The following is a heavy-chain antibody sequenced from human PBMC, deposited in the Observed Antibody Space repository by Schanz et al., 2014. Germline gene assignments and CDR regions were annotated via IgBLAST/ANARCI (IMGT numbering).Heavy chain of an antibody. CDR3: ARDSDVSKYNLFDS. J-gene: IGHJ5*01. CDR2: ISDYNGNT. V-gene: IGHV1-18*01. Sequence: QVQLLQSGAEVKKPGASVKVSCKASGYTFTNYGISWVRQAPGQGLEWMGWISDYNGNTNKAQKLQGRVTMTTDTSTSTAYMELRSLRSDDTAIYYCARDSDVSKYNLFDSWGQGTLVTVSS. CDR1: GYTFTNYG.